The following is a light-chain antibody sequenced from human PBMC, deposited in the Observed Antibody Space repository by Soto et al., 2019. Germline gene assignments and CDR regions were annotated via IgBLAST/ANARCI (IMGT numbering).Light chain of an antibody. Sequence: DIQMTQSPSSLSASVGDRVTITCRASQGISNYLAWYQQKPGKVPKLLIYAASTLLSGVPPRFSGSGARAEFTLTISSLQSKDVATYYRHKYNRAPWTFGQGTKVEIK. J-gene: IGKJ1*01. CDR2: AAS. V-gene: IGKV1-27*01. CDR1: QGISNY. CDR3: HKYNRAPWT.